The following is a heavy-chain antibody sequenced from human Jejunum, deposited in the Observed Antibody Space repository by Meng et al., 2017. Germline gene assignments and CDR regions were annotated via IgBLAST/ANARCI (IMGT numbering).Heavy chain of an antibody. Sequence: GESLKISCAASGFTFSSYAMSWVRQAPGKGLEWVSAISGSGGSTYYADSVKGRFTISRDNSKNTLYLQMNSLRAEDTAVYYCAKVPAGVRYYYYGMDVWGQGNMVNVAS. J-gene: IGHJ6*02. CDR2: ISGSGGST. D-gene: IGHD3-10*01. CDR1: GFTFSSYA. CDR3: AKVPAGVRYYYYGMDV. V-gene: IGHV3-23*01.